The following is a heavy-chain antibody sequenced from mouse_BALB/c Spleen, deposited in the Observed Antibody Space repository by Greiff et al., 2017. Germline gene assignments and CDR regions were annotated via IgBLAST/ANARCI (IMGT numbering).Heavy chain of an antibody. Sequence: QVTLKVSGPGILQPSQTLSLTCSFSGFSLSTSGMGVSWIRQPSGKGLEWLAHIYWDDDKRYNPSLKSRLTISKDTSSNQVFLKITSVDTADTATYYCARKGYDAWFAYWGQGTLVTVSA. CDR1: GFSLSTSGMG. D-gene: IGHD2-14*01. J-gene: IGHJ3*01. V-gene: IGHV8-12*01. CDR3: ARKGYDAWFAY. CDR2: IYWDDDK.